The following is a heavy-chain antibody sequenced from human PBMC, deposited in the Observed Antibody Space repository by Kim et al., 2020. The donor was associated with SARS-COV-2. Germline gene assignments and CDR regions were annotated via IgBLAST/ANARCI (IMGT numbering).Heavy chain of an antibody. CDR2: INTGDTT. Sequence: GGSLRLSCVGSGFDLSEYSLNWVRQAPRKGPEWLSYINTGDTTYYADSVKGRFTISRDNSKNSLYLQMDSLRDEDTAVYYCAREDSNSVAHDAFKIWG. J-gene: IGHJ3*02. CDR1: GFDLSEYS. D-gene: IGHD2-8*01. V-gene: IGHV3-48*02. CDR3: AREDSNSVAHDAFKI.